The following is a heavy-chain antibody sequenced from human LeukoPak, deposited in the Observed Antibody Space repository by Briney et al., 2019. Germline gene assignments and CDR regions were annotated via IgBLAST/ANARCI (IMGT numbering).Heavy chain of an antibody. CDR3: VGDDILTGYSS. CDR2: ISGSGGST. CDR1: GFTFSRYA. D-gene: IGHD3-9*01. Sequence: PGGSLRLSCAASGFTFSRYAMSWVRQAPGKGLEWVSAISGSGGSTYYADSVKGRFTISRDNSKNTLYLQMNSLRAEDTAVYYCVGDDILTGYSSWGQGTLVTVSS. V-gene: IGHV3-23*01. J-gene: IGHJ5*02.